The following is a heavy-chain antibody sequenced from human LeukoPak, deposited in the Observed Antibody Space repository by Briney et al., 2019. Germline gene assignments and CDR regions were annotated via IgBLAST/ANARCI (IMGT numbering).Heavy chain of an antibody. D-gene: IGHD2-2*01. Sequence: PGGSLRLSCAASGFTFSSYGMHWVRQAPGKGLEWVAVISYDGSNKYYADSVKGRFTIPRDNSKNTLYLQMNSLRAEDTAVYYCAKGLEGYCSSTSCPYFDYWGQGTLVTVSS. V-gene: IGHV3-30*18. CDR3: AKGLEGYCSSTSCPYFDY. CDR1: GFTFSSYG. J-gene: IGHJ4*02. CDR2: ISYDGSNK.